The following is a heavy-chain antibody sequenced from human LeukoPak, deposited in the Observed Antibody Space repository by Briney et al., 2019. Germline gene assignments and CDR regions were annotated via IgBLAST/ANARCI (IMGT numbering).Heavy chain of an antibody. J-gene: IGHJ3*02. CDR1: GFTFSDYY. CDR3: ATTLYIGGYATRAFDI. CDR2: ISSSGSTI. V-gene: IGHV3-11*04. Sequence: GGSLRLSCAASGFTFSDYYMSWIRQAPGKGLEWVSYISSSGSTIYYADSVKGRFTISRDNAKNSLYLQVNSLRAEDTAVYYCATTLYIGGYATRAFDIWGQGTMVTVSS. D-gene: IGHD5-12*01.